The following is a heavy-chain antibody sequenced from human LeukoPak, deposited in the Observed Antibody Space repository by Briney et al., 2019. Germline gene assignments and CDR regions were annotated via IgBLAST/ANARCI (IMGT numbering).Heavy chain of an antibody. V-gene: IGHV3-23*01. CDR1: GFAFSSYA. CDR2: ISGSGGST. J-gene: IGHJ4*02. D-gene: IGHD6-13*01. Sequence: PGGSLRLSCAASGFAFSSYAMSWVRQAPGKGLEWVSAISGSGGSTYYADSVKGRFTISRDNSKNTLYLQMNSLRAEDTAVYYCAKLAAKNIAAAGKDWGQGTLVTVSS. CDR3: AKLAAKNIAAAGKD.